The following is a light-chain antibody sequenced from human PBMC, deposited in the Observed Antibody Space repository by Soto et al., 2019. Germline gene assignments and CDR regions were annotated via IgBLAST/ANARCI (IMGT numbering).Light chain of an antibody. CDR3: ASWDDSLNGPV. CDR2: SDN. CDR1: STNIVSYS. J-gene: IGLJ3*02. Sequence: QSVLTQPPSASGTPGQRVTMSCSGSSTNIVSYSVSWYLHLAGTAPKLLIYSDNQRPSGVPDRFSGSKSGTSASLAISGLQSEDEADYDCASWDDSLNGPVFGGGTQLTVL. V-gene: IGLV1-44*01.